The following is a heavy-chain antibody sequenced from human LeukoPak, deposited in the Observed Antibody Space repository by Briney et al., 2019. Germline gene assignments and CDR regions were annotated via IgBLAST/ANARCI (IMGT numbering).Heavy chain of an antibody. V-gene: IGHV3-23*01. J-gene: IGHJ4*02. CDR1: GFTFSSYS. CDR2: ISGSAAST. CDR3: AKDVWSGYSYFDY. Sequence: GGSLRLSCAASGFTFSSYSMNWVRQAPGKRLEWVSAISGSAASTYYADSVKSRFTISRDNSKNTLYLQMNSLRAEDTAVYYCAKDVWSGYSYFDYWGQGTLVTVSS. D-gene: IGHD3-3*01.